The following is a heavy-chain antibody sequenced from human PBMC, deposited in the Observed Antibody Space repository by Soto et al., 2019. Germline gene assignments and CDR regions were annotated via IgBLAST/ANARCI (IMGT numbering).Heavy chain of an antibody. J-gene: IGHJ4*02. Sequence: SLRLSCAASGFTLSSPYMSWVCQAPGKGLEWASIIYGGNNTYYADSVKDRLTISRDNSTNQQYLQMNRRRAEDTAVYYCAGLADCGYHFDYWGQGTLVTVSS. CDR2: IYGGNNT. CDR3: AGLADCGYHFDY. CDR1: GFTLSSPY. V-gene: IGHV3-53*01. D-gene: IGHD5-12*01.